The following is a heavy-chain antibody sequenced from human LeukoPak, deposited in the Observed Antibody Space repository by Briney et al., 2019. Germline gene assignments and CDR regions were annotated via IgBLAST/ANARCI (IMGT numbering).Heavy chain of an antibody. CDR2: IHSGGST. CDR1: GLTVSSNY. Sequence: PGGSLRLSCAASGLTVSSNYMTWVRQAPGKGLEWVSVIHSGGSTYYADSVKGRFTISRDNYKNTVYLQMNSLRVEDTAVYYCARDPYNWNYIDYWGQGTLVTVSS. CDR3: ARDPYNWNYIDY. D-gene: IGHD1-1*01. J-gene: IGHJ4*02. V-gene: IGHV3-66*02.